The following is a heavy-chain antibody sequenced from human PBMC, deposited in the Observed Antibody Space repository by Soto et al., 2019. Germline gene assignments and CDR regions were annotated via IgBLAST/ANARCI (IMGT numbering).Heavy chain of an antibody. Sequence: TGGSLRLSCAASGFTFSSYAMSWVRQAPGKGLEWVSAISGSGGSTYYADSVKGRFTISRDNSKNTLYLQMNSLRAEDTAVYYCAKGHDYGDYFYYYYMDVWGKGTTVTVSS. J-gene: IGHJ6*03. CDR3: AKGHDYGDYFYYYYMDV. CDR2: ISGSGGST. CDR1: GFTFSSYA. V-gene: IGHV3-23*01. D-gene: IGHD4-17*01.